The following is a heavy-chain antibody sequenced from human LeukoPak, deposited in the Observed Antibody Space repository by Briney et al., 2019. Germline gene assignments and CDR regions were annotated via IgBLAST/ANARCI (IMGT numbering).Heavy chain of an antibody. D-gene: IGHD3-16*02. J-gene: IGHJ4*02. CDR1: GFTFGDYA. Sequence: PGGSLRLSCTASGFTFGDYAMSWVRQAPGKGLEWVGFIRSKAYGGTTEYAASVKGRFTISRDDSKSIAYLQMNSLKTEDTAVYYCTSQVYDYVWGSYRSIVDYWGQGTLVTVSS. CDR2: IRSKAYGGTT. V-gene: IGHV3-49*04. CDR3: TSQVYDYVWGSYRSIVDY.